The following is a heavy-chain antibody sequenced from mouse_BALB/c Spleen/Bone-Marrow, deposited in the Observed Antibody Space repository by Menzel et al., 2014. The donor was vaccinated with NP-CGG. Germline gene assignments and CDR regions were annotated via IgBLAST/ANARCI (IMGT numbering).Heavy chain of an antibody. D-gene: IGHD2-3*01. Sequence: QVQLKESGVELVKPGAPVKLSCKASGYTFTSYWMNWVKQRPGRGLEWIGRIDPSDSETHYNQKFKDKATLTVDKSSSTAYIQLSSLTSEDSAVYYCARALGDGYYYAMDYWSQGTSVTVSS. J-gene: IGHJ4*01. V-gene: IGHV1-74*01. CDR3: ARALGDGYYYAMDY. CDR1: GYTFTSYW. CDR2: IDPSDSET.